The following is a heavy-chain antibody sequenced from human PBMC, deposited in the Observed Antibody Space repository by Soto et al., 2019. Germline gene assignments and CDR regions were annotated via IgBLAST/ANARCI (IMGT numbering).Heavy chain of an antibody. V-gene: IGHV3-7*01. Sequence: GGSLRLSCAVSGFTFSNYWMTWVGQAPGKGLEWVAYMNQDGSQIYYVDSLRGRFTISRDNAKNSLYLQMNSLRVDDTAVYYCARDRGPNTPDYWGQGTLVTVSS. CDR3: ARDRGPNTPDY. J-gene: IGHJ4*02. CDR1: GFTFSNYW. CDR2: MNQDGSQI. D-gene: IGHD2-2*02.